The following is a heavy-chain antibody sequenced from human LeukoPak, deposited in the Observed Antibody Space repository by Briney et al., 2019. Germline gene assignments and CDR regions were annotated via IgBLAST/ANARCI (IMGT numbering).Heavy chain of an antibody. CDR3: ARMKVVPAAFSFGYYYYMDV. CDR2: IYHSGST. Sequence: TPSETLSLACTVSGGSISSGGYYWSWIRQPPGKGLEWIGYIYHSGSTYYNPSLKSRVTISVDTSKNQFSLKLSSVTAADTAVYYCARMKVVPAAFSFGYYYYMDVWGKGTTVTVSS. J-gene: IGHJ6*03. CDR1: GGSISSGGYY. D-gene: IGHD2-2*01. V-gene: IGHV4-61*08.